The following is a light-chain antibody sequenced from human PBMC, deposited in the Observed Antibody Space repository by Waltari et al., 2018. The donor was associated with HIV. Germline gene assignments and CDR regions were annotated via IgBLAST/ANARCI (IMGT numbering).Light chain of an antibody. CDR1: SSDIGYFNY. J-gene: IGLJ2*01. Sequence: QSALTQPPSASGSPGQSVTVSCTGTSSDIGYFNYVSWYQQHPGKAPNLLIYDVNNRPSGVPDRFAASKSGATASLTVSGLLAEDEADYYCAAYAGNNIVIFGGGTKVTV. V-gene: IGLV2-8*01. CDR2: DVN. CDR3: AAYAGNNIVI.